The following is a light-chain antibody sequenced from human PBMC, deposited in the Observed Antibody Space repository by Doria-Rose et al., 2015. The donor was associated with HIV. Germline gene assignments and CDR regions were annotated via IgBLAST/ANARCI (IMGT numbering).Light chain of an antibody. V-gene: IGKV1-9*01. J-gene: IGKJ4*01. CDR3: QQLNSYLLT. Sequence: DIRMTQSPSPLSASVRDRVTITCRASQGISTYLNWYQQKPGKAPKLLIYSATSLQGGVPSRFSGSGSGTEFTLTISSLQPEDFATYYCQQLNSYLLTFGGGTKVEIE. CDR1: QGISTY. CDR2: SAT.